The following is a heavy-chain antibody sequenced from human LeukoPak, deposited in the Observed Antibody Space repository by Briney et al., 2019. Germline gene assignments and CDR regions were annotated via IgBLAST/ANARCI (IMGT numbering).Heavy chain of an antibody. V-gene: IGHV3-15*01. Sequence: GGSLRLSCAASGFTFSNAWMSWVRQAPGKGLEWVGRIKNKTDGGTTDHAAPVKGRFTISRDDSKNTLYPQMNSLKTEDTAVYYCTTRSGSGNTYWGQGTLVTVSS. D-gene: IGHD6-19*01. CDR3: TTRSGSGNTY. CDR1: GFTFSNAW. CDR2: IKNKTDGGTT. J-gene: IGHJ4*02.